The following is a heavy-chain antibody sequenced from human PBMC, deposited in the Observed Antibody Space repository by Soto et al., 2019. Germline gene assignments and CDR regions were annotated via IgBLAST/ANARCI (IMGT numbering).Heavy chain of an antibody. D-gene: IGHD6-25*01. CDR3: ARRVLTGYHNYGLDV. Sequence: SETLSLTCAVAGGSFSGYYWNWIRQSPGKGLEWIGEINHSGSTHYNPSLKSRISMSADTSKNQFSLKLNSVTAADTSVYYCARRVLTGYHNYGLDVWGQGTTVTVSS. CDR1: GGSFSGYY. J-gene: IGHJ6*02. CDR2: INHSGST. V-gene: IGHV4-34*01.